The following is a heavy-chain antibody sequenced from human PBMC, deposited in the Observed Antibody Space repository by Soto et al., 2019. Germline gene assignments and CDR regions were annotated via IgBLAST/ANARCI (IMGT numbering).Heavy chain of an antibody. D-gene: IGHD2-8*02. CDR2: INHSGST. V-gene: IGHV4-34*01. CDR3: ARDKITGLFDY. J-gene: IGHJ4*02. Sequence: PSDTLSLTCAVYGGSFSGYYWTWIRQPPGTGLEWIGEINHSGSTNYNPSLKSRVTISVDTSKNQFSLKPTSVTAADTAVYYCARDKITGLFDYWGQGTLVTVS. CDR1: GGSFSGYY.